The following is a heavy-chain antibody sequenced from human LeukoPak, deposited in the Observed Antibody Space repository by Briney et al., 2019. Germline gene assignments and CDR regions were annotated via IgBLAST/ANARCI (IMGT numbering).Heavy chain of an antibody. D-gene: IGHD5-18*01. Sequence: SETLSLTCSVSGGSIRSYYWGWIRQPPGKALEWIGYIYNSGTTNYNPSLKSRVTISVDTRKNQFSLKLTSVTAADTAVYYCARASGVGYSYGNADFWGQGTLVTVSS. V-gene: IGHV4-59*01. CDR2: IYNSGTT. J-gene: IGHJ4*02. CDR1: GGSIRSYY. CDR3: ARASGVGYSYGNADF.